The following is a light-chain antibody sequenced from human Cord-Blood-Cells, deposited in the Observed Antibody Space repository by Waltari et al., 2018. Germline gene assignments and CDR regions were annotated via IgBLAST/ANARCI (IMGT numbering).Light chain of an antibody. V-gene: IGKV4-1*01. CDR3: QQYYSTLPYT. Sequence: DIVMTQSPDSLAVSLGERATIHCKPSQSVLYTSNNKNYLAWYQQKPGQPPKLLIYWASTRESGVPDRFSGSGSGTDFTLTISSLQAEDVAVYYCQQYYSTLPYTFGQGTKLEI. CDR2: WAS. J-gene: IGKJ2*01. CDR1: QSVLYTSNNKNY.